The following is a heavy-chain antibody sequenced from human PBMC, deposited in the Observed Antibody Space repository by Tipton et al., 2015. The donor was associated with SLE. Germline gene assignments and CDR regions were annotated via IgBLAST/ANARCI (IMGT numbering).Heavy chain of an antibody. CDR3: ARVYKQQLEKAAFDI. CDR1: GGSISSSSYY. CDR2: IYYSGST. V-gene: IGHV4-39*01. D-gene: IGHD6-13*01. J-gene: IGHJ3*02. Sequence: TLSLTCTVSGGSISSSSYYWGWIRQPPGKGLEWIGSIYYSGSTYYNPSLKSRVTISVDTSKNQFSLELSSVTAADTAVYYCARVYKQQLEKAAFDIWGQGTMVTVSS.